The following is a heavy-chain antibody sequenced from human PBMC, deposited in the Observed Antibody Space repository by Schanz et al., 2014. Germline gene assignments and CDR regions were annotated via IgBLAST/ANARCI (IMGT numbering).Heavy chain of an antibody. CDR1: GFAFSSCT. Sequence: VQLVESGGGLVKPGGSLRLSCAASGFAFSSCTMSWVRQAPGKGLEWVSSITVSSTYIYYADSVKGRFTISRDNAKNSLYLQMHSLRAEDTAVYYCARGLGATTLFYYYGMDVWGQGTTVTVSS. CDR2: ITVSSTYI. D-gene: IGHD1-26*01. V-gene: IGHV3-21*01. CDR3: ARGLGATTLFYYYGMDV. J-gene: IGHJ6*02.